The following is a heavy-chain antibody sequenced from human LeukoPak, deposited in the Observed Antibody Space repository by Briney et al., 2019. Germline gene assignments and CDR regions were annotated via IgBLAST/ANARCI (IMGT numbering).Heavy chain of an antibody. CDR2: IYYTGST. CDR3: ARRGDY. V-gene: IGHV4-39*01. J-gene: IGHJ4*02. D-gene: IGHD3-16*01. Sequence: PSETLSLTCTVSGDSISTNYYYWGWIRQPPGKGLEWIGSIYYTGSTHYSPSLKSRVTIALDTFKNQFSLKLRSVTAADTAVYYCARRGDYWGQGILVTVSS. CDR1: GDSISTNYYY.